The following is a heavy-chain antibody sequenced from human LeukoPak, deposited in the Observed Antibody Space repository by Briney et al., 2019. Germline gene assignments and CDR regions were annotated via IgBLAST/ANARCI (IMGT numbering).Heavy chain of an antibody. CDR1: GGTFSSYA. J-gene: IGHJ4*02. D-gene: IGHD5-24*01. Sequence: SVKVSCKASGGTFSSYAISWVRQAPGQGLEWMGRIIPIFGIANYAQKFQGRVTITADESTSTAYMELSSLRSEDTAVYYCARDPGRDGYNYLDYWGQGTLVTVSS. CDR3: ARDPGRDGYNYLDY. V-gene: IGHV1-69*13. CDR2: IIPIFGIA.